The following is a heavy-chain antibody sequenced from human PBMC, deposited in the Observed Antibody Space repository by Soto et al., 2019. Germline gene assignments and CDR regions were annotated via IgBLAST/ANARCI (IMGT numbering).Heavy chain of an antibody. D-gene: IGHD1-26*01. CDR3: AYRALHSGRYGDGGYFDY. CDR1: GFSLSTSGVG. CDR2: IYWDDDK. V-gene: IGHV2-5*02. J-gene: IGHJ4*02. Sequence: QITLKESGPTLLKPTQTLALTCTFSGFSLSTSGVGVGWIRQPPGKALEWLAVIYWDDDKRYSPSLKSRVSIDHGXXKXQXXLTLTNMDPVDTATYYCAYRALHSGRYGDGGYFDYWGQGTLVTVSS.